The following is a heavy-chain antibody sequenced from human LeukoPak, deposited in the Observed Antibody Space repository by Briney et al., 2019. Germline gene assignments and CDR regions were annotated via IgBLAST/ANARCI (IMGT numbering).Heavy chain of an antibody. J-gene: IGHJ1*01. CDR2: IKSDGKT. V-gene: IGHV3-74*01. Sequence: GGSLRLSCAASGFSFSSYWMHWVRQAPGKGLVWVSRIKSDGKTNYADSVKGRFTISRDNAKNTVSLQMNSLRAEDTGVYYCARAPSEIGGYYPEYFRHWGQGALVTVSS. D-gene: IGHD3-22*01. CDR1: GFSFSSYW. CDR3: ARAPSEIGGYYPEYFRH.